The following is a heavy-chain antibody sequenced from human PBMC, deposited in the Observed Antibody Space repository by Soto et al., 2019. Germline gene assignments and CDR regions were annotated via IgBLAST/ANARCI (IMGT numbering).Heavy chain of an antibody. D-gene: IGHD4-17*01. CDR2: ISYFGDT. Sequence: QVQLQETGPGLVKPSQTLSLTCGVSGKSIRSAGYYWTWIRQRPGKGLEWIGHISYFGDTHYSPSLTSRGTISLDPSKNQFSLELTSVKAADTAVYYCATSPPGDNDAFDVWGQGTLVSVSS. J-gene: IGHJ3*01. CDR1: GKSIRSAGYY. CDR3: ATSPPGDNDAFDV. V-gene: IGHV4-31*11.